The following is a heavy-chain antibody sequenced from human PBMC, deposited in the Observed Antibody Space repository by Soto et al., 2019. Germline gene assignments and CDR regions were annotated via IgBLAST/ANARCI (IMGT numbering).Heavy chain of an antibody. J-gene: IGHJ6*02. CDR2: ISPYTGNT. CDR3: VMVDNYVTPTPQYV. CDR1: GYIFVNYG. Sequence: QVQLVQSGDEVKKPGASVKVSCKASGYIFVNYGIAWVRQAPVQGLEWMGWISPYTGNTHSATKVQGRLTMTTDTSTSTAYMDLGSLTSDDTAVYYCVMVDNYVTPTPQYVWGQGTTVTVSS. D-gene: IGHD3-16*01. V-gene: IGHV1-18*01.